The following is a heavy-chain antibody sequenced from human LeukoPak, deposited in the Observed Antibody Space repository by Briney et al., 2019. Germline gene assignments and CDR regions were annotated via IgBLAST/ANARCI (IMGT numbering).Heavy chain of an antibody. CDR3: AKRGVGYSSGWLDLDY. J-gene: IGHJ4*02. D-gene: IGHD6-19*01. CDR1: GFTFSSYG. V-gene: IGHV3-30*18. CDR2: ISYDGSNK. Sequence: PGGSLRLSCAASGFTFSSYGMHWVRQAPGKGLEWVAVISYDGSNKYYADSVKGRFTISRDNSKNTPYLQMNSLRAEDTAVYYCAKRGVGYSSGWLDLDYWGQGTLVTVSS.